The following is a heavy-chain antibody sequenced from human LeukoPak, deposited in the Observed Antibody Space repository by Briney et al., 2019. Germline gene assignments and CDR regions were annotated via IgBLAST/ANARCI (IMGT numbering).Heavy chain of an antibody. J-gene: IGHJ6*02. Sequence: ASVRVSYKASGYTFTVYYMHWVRQAPGQGLECRGWINPNSGGTNYAQKFQGRVTMTTDTSISTAYMELSRLRSDDTAVYYRAIPNTAMLPNNYYYGMDVWGQGTTVTVSS. CDR1: GYTFTVYY. D-gene: IGHD5-18*01. V-gene: IGHV1-2*02. CDR3: AIPNTAMLPNNYYYGMDV. CDR2: INPNSGGT.